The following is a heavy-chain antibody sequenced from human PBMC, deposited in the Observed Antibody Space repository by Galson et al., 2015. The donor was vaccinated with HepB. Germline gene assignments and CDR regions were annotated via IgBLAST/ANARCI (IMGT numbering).Heavy chain of an antibody. CDR1: GFTFTNYG. Sequence: SLRLSCAASGFTFTNYGIHWVRQAPGKGLEWVAVIWYDGNSKQYADSVKGRFTISRDNSRNTVYLQMKTLRVEDTAVYYCVRDAKMDTGIDYMDVWGKGTTVTVSS. V-gene: IGHV3-33*01. J-gene: IGHJ6*03. CDR3: VRDAKMDTGIDYMDV. CDR2: IWYDGNSK. D-gene: IGHD5-18*01.